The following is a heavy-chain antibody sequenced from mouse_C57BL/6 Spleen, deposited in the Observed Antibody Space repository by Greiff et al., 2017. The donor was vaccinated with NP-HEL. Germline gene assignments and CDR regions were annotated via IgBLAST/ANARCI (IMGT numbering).Heavy chain of an antibody. V-gene: IGHV1-64*01. CDR2: IHPNSGST. CDR3: AKEGDYYGSSSAY. Sequence: QVQLQQPGAELVKPGASVKLSCKASGYAFTSYWMHWVKQRPGQGLEWIGMIHPNSGSTNYNEKFKSKATLTVDKSSSTAYMQLSSLTSEDSAVYYCAKEGDYYGSSSAYWGQGTLVTVSA. CDR1: GYAFTSYW. J-gene: IGHJ3*01. D-gene: IGHD1-1*01.